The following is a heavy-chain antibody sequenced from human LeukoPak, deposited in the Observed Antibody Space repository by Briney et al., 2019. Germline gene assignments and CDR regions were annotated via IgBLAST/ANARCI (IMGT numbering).Heavy chain of an antibody. CDR3: AKNPEYSSSSYYFDY. V-gene: IGHV3-23*01. J-gene: IGHJ4*02. Sequence: GGSLRLSCAASGFTFSSYATSWVRQAPGKGLEWVSAISGSGGSTYYADSVKGRFTISRDNSKNTLYLQMNSLRAEDTAVYYCAKNPEYSSSSYYFDYWGQGTLVTVSS. CDR1: GFTFSSYA. D-gene: IGHD6-6*01. CDR2: ISGSGGST.